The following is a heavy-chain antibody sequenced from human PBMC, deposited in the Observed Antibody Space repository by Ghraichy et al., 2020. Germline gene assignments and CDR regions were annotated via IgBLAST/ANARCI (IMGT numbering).Heavy chain of an antibody. CDR3: ARGSYGEPLCDY. CDR1: GYTFTNND. Sequence: ASVKVSCKASGYTFTNNDFNWVRQAPGQGLEWMGWIKTSNGDTNYAQKLQGRVTMTTDTSTNTAYMELRSLGSDDTAVYYCARGSYGEPLCDYWGQGTLVTVSS. D-gene: IGHD4-17*01. V-gene: IGHV1-18*01. CDR2: IKTSNGDT. J-gene: IGHJ4*02.